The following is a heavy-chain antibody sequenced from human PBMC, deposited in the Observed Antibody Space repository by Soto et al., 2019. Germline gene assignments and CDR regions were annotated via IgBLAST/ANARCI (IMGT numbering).Heavy chain of an antibody. V-gene: IGHV4-61*01. D-gene: IGHD4-17*01. CDR1: GDSVSSGFYY. Sequence: TSETLSLTCSVSGDSVSSGFYYWTWIRQSPVKGLEWIGNIYYSGSTNYNPSLKSRVTMSVDTSKNQFSLTLTSVTAADTAVYYCARERGVTTNDAFDVWGRGAMVTVSS. CDR3: ARERGVTTNDAFDV. CDR2: IYYSGST. J-gene: IGHJ3*01.